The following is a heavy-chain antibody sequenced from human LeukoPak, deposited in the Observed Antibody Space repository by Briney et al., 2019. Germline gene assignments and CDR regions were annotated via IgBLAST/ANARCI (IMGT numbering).Heavy chain of an antibody. J-gene: IGHJ4*02. CDR2: INPSGGTT. V-gene: IGHV1-46*01. CDR3: ARGHYSSNGVFDY. CDR1: GYTFINYY. Sequence: ASVKVSCKASGYTFINYYMHWVRQPPGQGLEWMGIINPSGGTTSYPQKFQGRLIMTSDTSTSTVYMEVSSLRSEDTAVYYCARGHYSSNGVFDYWGQGTLVTVSS. D-gene: IGHD4-11*01.